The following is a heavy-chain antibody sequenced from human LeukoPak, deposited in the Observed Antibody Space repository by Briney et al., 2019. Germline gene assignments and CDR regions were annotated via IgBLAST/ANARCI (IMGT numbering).Heavy chain of an antibody. V-gene: IGHV4-34*01. J-gene: IGHJ4*02. CDR3: ARLVRPSYCSGGSCYPHFDY. CDR1: GGSFSGYY. CDR2: INHSGST. Sequence: PSETLSLTCAVYGGSFSGYYWSWIRQPPGKGLEWIGEINHSGSTNYNPSLKSRVTISVDTSKNQFSLKLSSVTAADTAVYYCARLVRPSYCSGGSCYPHFDYWGQGTLVTVSS. D-gene: IGHD2-15*01.